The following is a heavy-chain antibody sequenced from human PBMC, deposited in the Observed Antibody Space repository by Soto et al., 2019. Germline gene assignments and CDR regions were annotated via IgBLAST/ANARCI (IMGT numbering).Heavy chain of an antibody. CDR3: AREPSGYSSSWYDSIGWFDP. J-gene: IGHJ5*02. V-gene: IGHV4-31*03. CDR2: IYYSGST. D-gene: IGHD6-13*01. CDR1: GGSISSGGYY. Sequence: QVQLQESGPGLVKPSQTLSLTCTVSGGSISSGGYYWSWIRQHPGKVLEWIGYIYYSGSTYYNPSLKSRVTISVDTSKNQFSLKLSSVTAADTAVYYCAREPSGYSSSWYDSIGWFDPWGQGTLVTVSS.